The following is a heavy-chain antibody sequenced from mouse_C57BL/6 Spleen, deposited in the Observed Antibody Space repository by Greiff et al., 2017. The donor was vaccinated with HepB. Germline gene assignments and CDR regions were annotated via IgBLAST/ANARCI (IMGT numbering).Heavy chain of an antibody. V-gene: IGHV1-80*01. CDR1: GYAFSSYW. Sequence: VQLQQSGAELVKPGASVKISCKASGYAFSSYWMNWVKQRPGKGLEWIGQIYPGDGDTNYNGKFKGKATLTADKSSSTAYMQLSGLTAEDSAVYFCAAGGYAWFAYWGQGTLVTVSA. D-gene: IGHD2-2*01. J-gene: IGHJ3*01. CDR2: IYPGDGDT. CDR3: AAGGYAWFAY.